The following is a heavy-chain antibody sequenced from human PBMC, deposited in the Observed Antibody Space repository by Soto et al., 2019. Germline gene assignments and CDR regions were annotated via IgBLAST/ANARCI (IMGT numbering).Heavy chain of an antibody. CDR3: AREGSSPFGVDYGMDV. V-gene: IGHV3-33*01. CDR1: GFTFSSYG. J-gene: IGHJ6*02. CDR2: IWYDGSNK. Sequence: GGSLRLSCAASGFTFSSYGMHWVRQAPGKGLEWVAVIWYDGSNKYYADSVKGRFTISRDNSKNTLYLQMNSLRAEDTAVYYCAREGSSPFGVDYGMDVWGQGPTVTVSS. D-gene: IGHD3-16*01.